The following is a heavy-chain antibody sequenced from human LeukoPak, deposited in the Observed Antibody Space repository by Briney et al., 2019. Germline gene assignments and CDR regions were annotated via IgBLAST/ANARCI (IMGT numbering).Heavy chain of an antibody. V-gene: IGHV3-11*01. D-gene: IGHD6-19*01. CDR2: ISSTGKII. CDR1: GFTFSDYY. CDR3: ARDPMGYSNGWYGY. Sequence: GGSLRLSCAASGFTFSDYYMSWIRQAPGKGLEWVSYISSTGKIIYYADSVKGRFIISRDNAKNSLYLQMNSLRAEDTAVYYCARDPMGYSNGWYGYWGQGTLVTVSS. J-gene: IGHJ4*02.